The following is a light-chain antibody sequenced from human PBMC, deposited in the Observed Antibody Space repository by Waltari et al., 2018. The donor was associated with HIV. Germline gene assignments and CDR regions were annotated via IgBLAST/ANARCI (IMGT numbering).Light chain of an antibody. J-gene: IGKJ1*01. V-gene: IGKV3-15*01. CDR1: QSVTRN. CDR3: QQYNNWPPT. CDR2: GAS. Sequence: EIVMTQSPAPLSVSPGERATLSCRASQSVTRNLAWYQQKPGQAPRLLIYGASTRATGIPARFSGSGSGTEFTLTIRSLQSEDFAVYYCQQYNNWPPTFGQGTKVEIK.